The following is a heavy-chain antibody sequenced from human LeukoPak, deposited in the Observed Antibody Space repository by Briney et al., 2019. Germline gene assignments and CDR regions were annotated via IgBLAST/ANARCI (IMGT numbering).Heavy chain of an antibody. Sequence: GGSLRLSCAASGFSFSDSYMTWIRQAPGKGLEWVSWISGSSSYTNYADSVKGRFTISRDNAKNSLYLQMNSLRDEDTAVYYCARDQIMITLKPHYGMDVWGQGTTVTVSS. V-gene: IGHV3-11*06. CDR2: ISGSSSYT. CDR1: GFSFSDSY. J-gene: IGHJ6*02. CDR3: ARDQIMITLKPHYGMDV. D-gene: IGHD3-16*01.